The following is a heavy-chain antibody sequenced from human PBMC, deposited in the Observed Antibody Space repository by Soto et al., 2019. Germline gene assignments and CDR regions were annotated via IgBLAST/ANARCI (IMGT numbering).Heavy chain of an antibody. J-gene: IGHJ4*02. D-gene: IGHD1-7*01. V-gene: IGHV5-10-1*01. CDR3: AIRTPSKDY. CDR1: GYSFTNYW. CDR2: IDPSDSYT. Sequence: GESLKISCNGSGYSFTNYWINWVRQMSGKGLEWMGRIDPSDSYTNYSPSFQGHVTISVDKSITTAYLQWSSLQASDTAMYYCAIRTPSKDYWGQGTLVTVSS.